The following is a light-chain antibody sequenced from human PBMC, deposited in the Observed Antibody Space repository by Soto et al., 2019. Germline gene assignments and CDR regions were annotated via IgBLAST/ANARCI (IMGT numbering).Light chain of an antibody. V-gene: IGLV2-14*03. J-gene: IGLJ2*01. CDR1: SSDVGGYKY. Sequence: QSVLTQPASVSGSPGQSITISCTGISSDVGGYKYVSWYQHHPGKAPKVMIYDVTNRPSGVSNRFSGSKSGNTASLTISGLQAEDEADYYCSSYTTSSTLVLFGGGTQLTVL. CDR3: SSYTTSSTLVL. CDR2: DVT.